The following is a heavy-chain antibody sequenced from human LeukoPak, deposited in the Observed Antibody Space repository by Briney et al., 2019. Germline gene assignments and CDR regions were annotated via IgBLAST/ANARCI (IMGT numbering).Heavy chain of an antibody. CDR2: ISFHGTDT. CDR1: GFTFISYA. J-gene: IGHJ4*02. D-gene: IGHD4-17*01. Sequence: GGSLRLSCAASGFTFISYAIHWVRQAPGKGLEWVAVISFHGTDTFYADSVKGRFTISRDNSKNTLCLQMNSLRAEDTAVYYCAKEIWPTVTTPGHTHFDYWGQGTLVTVSS. CDR3: AKEIWPTVTTPGHTHFDY. V-gene: IGHV3-30*04.